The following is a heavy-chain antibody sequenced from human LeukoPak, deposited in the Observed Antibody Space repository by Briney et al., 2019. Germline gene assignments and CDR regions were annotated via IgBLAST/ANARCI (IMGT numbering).Heavy chain of an antibody. CDR1: GFTFSSYA. D-gene: IGHD3-10*01. V-gene: IGHV3-30*14. CDR3: AKDGVVRGLGPYYFDS. CDR2: ISYDGSNK. Sequence: GGSLRLSCAASGFTFSSYAMHWVRQAPGKGLEWVAVISYDGSNKYYADSVKGRFTISRDNSKNSQYLQMNSLRAEDTAVYYCAKDGVVRGLGPYYFDSWGQGSLVTVSS. J-gene: IGHJ4*02.